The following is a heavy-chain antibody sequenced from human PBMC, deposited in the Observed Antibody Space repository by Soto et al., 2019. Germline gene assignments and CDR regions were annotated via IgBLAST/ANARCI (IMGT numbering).Heavy chain of an antibody. V-gene: IGHV3-30*18. J-gene: IGHJ3*02. CDR1: GFTFSSYG. CDR2: ISYDGSNK. D-gene: IGHD5-12*01. Sequence: PGGSLRLSCAASGFTFSSYGMHWVRQAPGKGLEWVAVISYDGSNKYYADSVKGRFTISRDNSKNTLYLQMNSLRAEDTAVYYCANRGYSGYDGDAFDIWGQGTMVTVSS. CDR3: ANRGYSGYDGDAFDI.